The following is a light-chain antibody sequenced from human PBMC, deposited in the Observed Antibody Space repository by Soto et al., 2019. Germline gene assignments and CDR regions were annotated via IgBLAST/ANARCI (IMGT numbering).Light chain of an antibody. Sequence: DIQMTQSPSSLYAYVGDRVTITCRASQSISSYLNLYQQKPGKAPKLLIYAASSLQSWVPSRFSGSGSGTDFTLTISSLQPEDFATYYCQQSYSTPPWYTFGQGTTLEIK. CDR1: QSISSY. CDR3: QQSYSTPPWYT. J-gene: IGKJ2*01. V-gene: IGKV1-39*01. CDR2: AAS.